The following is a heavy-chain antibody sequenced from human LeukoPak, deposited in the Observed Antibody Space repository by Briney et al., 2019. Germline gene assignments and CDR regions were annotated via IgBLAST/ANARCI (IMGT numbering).Heavy chain of an antibody. V-gene: IGHV3-74*03. Sequence: PGGSLRLSCAASGFTFSRYWMHWVRQAPGRGLMWVPRISPDGSTTLYADSVKGRFTISRDNAKNTLYLQMNSLGAEDTAVYYCAKMRGIVITFGGVIFDSWGQGTLATVSS. CDR3: AKMRGIVITFGGVIFDS. J-gene: IGHJ4*02. CDR2: ISPDGSTT. CDR1: GFTFSRYW. D-gene: IGHD3-16*01.